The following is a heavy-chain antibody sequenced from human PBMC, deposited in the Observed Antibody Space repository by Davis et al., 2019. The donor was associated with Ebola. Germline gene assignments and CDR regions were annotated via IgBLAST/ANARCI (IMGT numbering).Heavy chain of an antibody. V-gene: IGHV4-34*01. Sequence: MPSETLSLTCAVYGGSFSGYYWSWIRQPPGKGLEWIGEINHSGSTNYNPSLKSRVTISVDTSKNQFSLKLSSVTAADTAVYYCQTLGYYYGSGSYYNRYYYGMDVWGQGTTVTVSS. CDR3: QTLGYYYGSGSYYNRYYYGMDV. CDR1: GGSFSGYY. J-gene: IGHJ6*02. CDR2: INHSGST. D-gene: IGHD3-10*01.